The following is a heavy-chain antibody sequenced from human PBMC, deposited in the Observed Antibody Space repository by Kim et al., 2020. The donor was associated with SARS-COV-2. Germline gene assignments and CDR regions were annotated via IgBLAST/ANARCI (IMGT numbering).Heavy chain of an antibody. CDR3: ARDGMIAAAWPTSGYNWFDP. CDR1: GYTFTSYA. Sequence: ASVKVSCKASGYTFTSYAMNWVRQAPGQGLEWMGWINTNTGNPTYAQGFTGRFVFSLDTSVSTAYLQISSLKAEDTAVYYCARDGMIAAAWPTSGYNWFDPWGQGTLVTVSS. D-gene: IGHD6-13*01. V-gene: IGHV7-4-1*02. J-gene: IGHJ5*02. CDR2: INTNTGNP.